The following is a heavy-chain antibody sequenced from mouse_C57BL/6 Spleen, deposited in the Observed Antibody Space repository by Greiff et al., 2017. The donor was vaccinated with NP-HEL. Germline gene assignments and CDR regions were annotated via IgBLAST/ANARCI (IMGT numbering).Heavy chain of an antibody. J-gene: IGHJ2*01. Sequence: QVQLQQPGAELVMPGASVKLSCKASGYTFTSYWMHWVKQRPGQGLEWIGEIDPSASYTNYNQKFKGKATLTVDTSSSTAYMQLSSLTSEDSAVYYCARDGYWGQGTTLTVSS. CDR2: IDPSASYT. V-gene: IGHV1-69*01. CDR1: GYTFTSYW. CDR3: ARDGY.